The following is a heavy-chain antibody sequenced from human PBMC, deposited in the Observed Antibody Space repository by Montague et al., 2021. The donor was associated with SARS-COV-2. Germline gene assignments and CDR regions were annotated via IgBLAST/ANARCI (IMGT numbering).Heavy chain of an antibody. D-gene: IGHD2/OR15-2a*01. CDR1: GFTFSNYN. V-gene: IGHV3-21*01. Sequence: SLRLSCAASGFTFSNYNMNWVRQAPGKAQEWVSFISSSGTYTFYADAVKGRFSISRDNAENSLHLQLDDLRVEDTAMYYCAKTPLSVIAPDVDYWGQGTLVTVSS. CDR2: ISSSGTYT. J-gene: IGHJ4*02. CDR3: AKTPLSVIAPDVDY.